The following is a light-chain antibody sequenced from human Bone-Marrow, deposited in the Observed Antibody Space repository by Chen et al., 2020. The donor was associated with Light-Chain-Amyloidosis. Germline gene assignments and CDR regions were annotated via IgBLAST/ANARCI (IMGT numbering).Light chain of an antibody. CDR1: DLPTKY. CDR3: QSADSSGTYEVI. V-gene: IGLV3-25*03. Sequence: SYELTQPPSVSVSPGQTARITCSGDDLPTKYAYWYQQKPGQAPVLVIHRDNERPSGSPERFSGSSSGTTATLTISGVPAEDEADYHCQSADSSGTYEVIFGGGTKLTVL. J-gene: IGLJ2*01. CDR2: RDN.